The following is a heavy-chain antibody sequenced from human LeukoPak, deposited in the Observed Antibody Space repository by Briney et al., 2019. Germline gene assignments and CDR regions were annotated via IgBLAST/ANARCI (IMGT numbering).Heavy chain of an antibody. CDR2: IRYDGSNK. J-gene: IGHJ4*02. CDR1: GFTFSSYG. V-gene: IGHV3-30*02. D-gene: IGHD6-19*01. Sequence: GGSLRLSCAASGFTFSSYGMHWVRQAPGKGLEWVAFIRYDGSNKYYADSVKGRFTISRDNSKNTLYLQMNSLRAEDTAVYYCAKGLEGIAVAGTDYWGQGTLVTVSS. CDR3: AKGLEGIAVAGTDY.